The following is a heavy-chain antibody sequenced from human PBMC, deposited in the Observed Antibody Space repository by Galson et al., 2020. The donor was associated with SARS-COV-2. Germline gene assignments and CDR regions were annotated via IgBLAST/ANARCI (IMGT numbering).Heavy chain of an antibody. CDR1: GFNFSSYG. J-gene: IGHJ5*02. CDR2: IWFDDTYK. CDR3: ARNPVPGTGGDWFDT. D-gene: IGHD6-19*01. V-gene: IGHV3-33*01. Sequence: GESLKISCATSGFNFSSYGMHWVRQAPGKGLEWVALIWFDDTYKYYADSVQGRFTISRDTSKNTLYLQMDSLRAEDTATYFCARNPVPGTGGDWFDTWGQGTQVTVS.